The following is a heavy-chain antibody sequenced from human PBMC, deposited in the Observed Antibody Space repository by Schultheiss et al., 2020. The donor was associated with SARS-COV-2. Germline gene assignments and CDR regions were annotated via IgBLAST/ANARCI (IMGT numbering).Heavy chain of an antibody. CDR3: ARLDGYNYGPHFDY. CDR1: GGSFSGYY. V-gene: IGHV4-34*01. CDR2: INHSGST. J-gene: IGHJ4*02. Sequence: SETLSLTCAVYGGSFSGYYWSWIRQPPGKGLEWIGEINHSGSTNYNPSLKSRVTMSVDTSKNQFSLKLSSVTAADTAVYYCARLDGYNYGPHFDYWGQGTLVTVSS. D-gene: IGHD5-24*01.